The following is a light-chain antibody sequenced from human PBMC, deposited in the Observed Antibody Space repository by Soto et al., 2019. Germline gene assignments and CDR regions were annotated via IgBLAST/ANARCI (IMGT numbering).Light chain of an antibody. CDR1: QSVSGW. Sequence: DIQMTQSPSTLSASVGDTVPATCXASQSVSGWLAWYQQKPGEAPKXXIYDASALPRGVPSRFSGSGSGTKFTLTIASLQPDDFATYYCQQYESFSGTFGPGAKVDIK. CDR3: QQYESFSGT. V-gene: IGKV1-5*01. CDR2: DAS. J-gene: IGKJ1*01.